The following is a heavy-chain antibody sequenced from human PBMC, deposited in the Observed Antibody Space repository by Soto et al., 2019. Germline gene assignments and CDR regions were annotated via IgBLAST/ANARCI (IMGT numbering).Heavy chain of an antibody. CDR1: GFSFTKAW. V-gene: IGHV3-15*07. CDR3: AADSRGPMAPHFDY. Sequence: EVQLVESGGGLAEPGGSLRLSCAASGFSFTKAWMNWVRQAPGKGLEWVGRIKSKTDAGTTYYAAPVNGRFTVSRDDSKNTLYLQMNSLKIVDTAVYYCAADSRGPMAPHFDYWGQGALVTVSS. D-gene: IGHD3-10*01. CDR2: IKSKTDAGTT. J-gene: IGHJ4*02.